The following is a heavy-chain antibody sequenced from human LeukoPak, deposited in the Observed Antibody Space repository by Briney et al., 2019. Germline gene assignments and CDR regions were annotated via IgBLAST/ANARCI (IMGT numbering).Heavy chain of an antibody. CDR3: AKSGYNRFDY. Sequence: GGSLRLSCAASAFTFSSYGMSWVRQAPGKGLEWVSTISGSDSSTHYADSVKGRFTISRDNSKNTLYLQMNSLRADDTAVYYCAKSGYNRFDYWGQGTLVTVSS. D-gene: IGHD5-24*01. CDR2: ISGSDSST. V-gene: IGHV3-23*01. CDR1: AFTFSSYG. J-gene: IGHJ4*02.